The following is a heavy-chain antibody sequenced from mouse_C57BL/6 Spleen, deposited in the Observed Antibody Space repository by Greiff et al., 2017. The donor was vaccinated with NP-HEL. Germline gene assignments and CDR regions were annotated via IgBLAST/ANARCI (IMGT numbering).Heavy chain of an antibody. D-gene: IGHD4-1*01. CDR1: GYSITSGYY. CDR3: ARGWDEYFDV. V-gene: IGHV3-6*01. J-gene: IGHJ1*03. Sequence: ESGPGLVKPSQSLSLTCSVTGYSITSGYYWNWIRQFPGNKLEWMGYISYDGSNNYNPSLNNRISITRDTSKNQFFLKLNSVTTEDTATYYCARGWDEYFDVWGTGTTVTVSS. CDR2: ISYDGSN.